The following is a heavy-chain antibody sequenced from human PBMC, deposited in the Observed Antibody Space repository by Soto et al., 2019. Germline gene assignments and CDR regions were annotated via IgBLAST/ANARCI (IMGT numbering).Heavy chain of an antibody. CDR3: ARAGGSPYCSGGSCSSRPFGYYYYYMYV. J-gene: IGHJ6*03. CDR1: GYTFTGYY. Sequence: ASVKVSCKASGYTFTGYYMHWVRQAPGQGLEWMGWINPNSGGTNYAQKFQGWVTMTRDTSISTAYMELSRLRSDDAAVYYCARAGGSPYCSGGSCSSRPFGYYYYYMYVWGKGTTVTVS. CDR2: INPNSGGT. V-gene: IGHV1-2*04. D-gene: IGHD2-15*01.